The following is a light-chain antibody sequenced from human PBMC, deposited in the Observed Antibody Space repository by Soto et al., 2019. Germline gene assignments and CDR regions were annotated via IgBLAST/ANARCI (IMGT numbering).Light chain of an antibody. V-gene: IGKV1-33*01. Sequence: DIQMTQSPSSLSASVGDRVTITCQASQDISIYLNWYQQKPGKAPKLLMYDASNLETGVPSRFSGSGSGTDFTFTISSLQPEDVATYYCQQSYSAQYTFGQGTMLEIK. CDR2: DAS. J-gene: IGKJ2*01. CDR1: QDISIY. CDR3: QQSYSAQYT.